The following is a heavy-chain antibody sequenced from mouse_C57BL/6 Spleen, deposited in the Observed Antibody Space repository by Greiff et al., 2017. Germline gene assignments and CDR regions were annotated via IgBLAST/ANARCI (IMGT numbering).Heavy chain of an antibody. Sequence: VQLQQSGPELVKPRASVKIPCKASGYTFTDYNMDWVKQSHGKSLEWIGDINPNNGGTIYNQKFKGKATLTVDKSSSTAYMALRSLTSEDTAVYYCARQDKGRGFAYWGQGTLVTVSA. CDR3: ARQDKGRGFAY. D-gene: IGHD3-3*01. CDR2: INPNNGGT. J-gene: IGHJ3*01. CDR1: GYTFTDYN. V-gene: IGHV1-18*01.